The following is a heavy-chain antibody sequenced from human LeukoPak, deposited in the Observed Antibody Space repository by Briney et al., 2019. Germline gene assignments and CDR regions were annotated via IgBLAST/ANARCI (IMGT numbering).Heavy chain of an antibody. CDR1: GVSISSHY. Sequence: SETLSLTCTVSGVSISSHYWSWIRQPPGKGLEWVGYAYHTGSTSSNPSLKSRATMSVDTSKNQFSLRLTSLTAADTAVYYCARDFQRLGSDAFDFWGQGTMDTVSS. D-gene: IGHD2-15*01. CDR2: AYHTGST. V-gene: IGHV4-59*11. J-gene: IGHJ3*01. CDR3: ARDFQRLGSDAFDF.